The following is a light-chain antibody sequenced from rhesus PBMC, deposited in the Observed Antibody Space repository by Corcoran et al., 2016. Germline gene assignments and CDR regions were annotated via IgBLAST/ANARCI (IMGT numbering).Light chain of an antibody. CDR2: KAS. Sequence: DIQMTQSPSSLSASVGDRVTITCRASQGISSWLAWYQQKPGKAPNLLIYKASSLQSGVPSRFRGSGSGIDFTLTISSRQPEDLATYFFQQYNSAPFAFGPGTKLDIK. CDR3: QQYNSAPFA. J-gene: IGKJ3*01. CDR1: QGISSW. V-gene: IGKV1-21*01.